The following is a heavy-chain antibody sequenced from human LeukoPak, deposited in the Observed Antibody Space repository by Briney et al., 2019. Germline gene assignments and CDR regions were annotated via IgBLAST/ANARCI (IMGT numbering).Heavy chain of an antibody. CDR1: GGSLSGYY. CDR3: ARALDILTGTFDY. V-gene: IGHV4-34*01. J-gene: IGHJ4*02. CDR2: IHHSGST. Sequence: WETLSLTCAVYGGSLSGYYWSWIRQPPGKGLEWIGEIHHSGSTNYNPALKSRVTISVDTSTNQFSLKLSSVTAADTAVYYCARALDILTGTFDYWGQGTLVTVSS. D-gene: IGHD3-9*01.